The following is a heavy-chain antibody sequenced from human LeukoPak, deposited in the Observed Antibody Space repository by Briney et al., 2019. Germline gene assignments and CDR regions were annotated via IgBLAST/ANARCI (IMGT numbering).Heavy chain of an antibody. CDR1: GFTFRNYE. D-gene: IGHD3-16*02. Sequence: PGGSLRLSCAGSGFTFRNYEMSWVRQAPGKGLEWVANIKQDGSEKYYVDSVKGRFTMSRDNAKNSLYLQMNSLRAEDTAVYYCARDQNDYVWGSYRYWFAFDIWGQGTMVTVSS. J-gene: IGHJ3*02. CDR2: IKQDGSEK. CDR3: ARDQNDYVWGSYRYWFAFDI. V-gene: IGHV3-7*01.